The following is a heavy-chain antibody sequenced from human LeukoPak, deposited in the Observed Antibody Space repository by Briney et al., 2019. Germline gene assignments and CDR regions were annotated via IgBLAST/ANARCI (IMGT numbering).Heavy chain of an antibody. D-gene: IGHD1-26*01. V-gene: IGHV1-2*02. CDR3: AREAAMGDLDY. CDR2: INPNSGGT. CDR1: GYTFTSYG. J-gene: IGHJ4*02. Sequence: ASVKVSCKASGYTFTSYGISWVRQAPGQGLEWMGWINPNSGGTNYAQKFQGRVTMTRDTSISTAYMELSRLRSDDTAVYYCAREAAMGDLDYWGQGTLVTVSS.